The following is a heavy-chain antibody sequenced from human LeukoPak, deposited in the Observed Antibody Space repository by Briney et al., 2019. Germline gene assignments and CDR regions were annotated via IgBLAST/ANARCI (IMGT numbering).Heavy chain of an antibody. V-gene: IGHV3-9*03. J-gene: IGHJ4*02. CDR3: AKGGAGSSSSELDY. CDR1: GFTFDDYA. CDR2: ISWNSGSV. D-gene: IGHD6-6*01. Sequence: GGSLRLSCAASGFTFDDYAMHWVRQAPGKGLEWVSGISWNSGSVGYADSVKGRFTISGDNAKNSLYLQMNSLRAEDMALYYCAKGGAGSSSSELDYWGQGTLVTVSS.